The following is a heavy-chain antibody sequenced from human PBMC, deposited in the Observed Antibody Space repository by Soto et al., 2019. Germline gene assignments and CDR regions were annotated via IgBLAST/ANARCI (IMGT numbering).Heavy chain of an antibody. CDR1: GYTFTSYG. CDR2: ISAYNGNT. Sequence: QVQLVQSGAEVKKPGASVKVSCKASGYTFTSYGISWVRQAPGQGLEWMGWISAYNGNTNYAQQLQGRVTMTTDTAPSTAYMELRSLRSDDTAVYYCARVKYSPSYYYYCGMAVGGQGTTVTVSS. J-gene: IGHJ6*02. V-gene: IGHV1-18*01. D-gene: IGHD5-18*01. CDR3: ARVKYSPSYYYYCGMAV.